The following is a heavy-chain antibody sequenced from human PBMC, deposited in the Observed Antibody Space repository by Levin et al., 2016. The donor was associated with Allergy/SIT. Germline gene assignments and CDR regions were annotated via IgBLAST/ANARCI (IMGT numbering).Heavy chain of an antibody. D-gene: IGHD2-2*01. CDR2: ISAYNGNT. CDR1: GYTFTSYG. J-gene: IGHJ4*02. CDR3: ARVMGDIVVVPAAPFDY. Sequence: ASVKVSCKASGYTFTSYGISWVRQAPGQGLEWMGWISAYNGNTNYAQKLQGRVTMTTDTSTSTAYMELRSLRSDDTAVYYCARVMGDIVVVPAAPFDYWGQGTLVTVSS. V-gene: IGHV1-18*01.